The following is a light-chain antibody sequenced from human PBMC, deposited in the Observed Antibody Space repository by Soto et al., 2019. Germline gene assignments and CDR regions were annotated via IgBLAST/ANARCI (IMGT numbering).Light chain of an antibody. CDR2: RAS. J-gene: IGKJ1*01. CDR1: QSVRSSY. CDR3: QQYGSSPRT. V-gene: IGKV3-20*01. Sequence: EIVLTQSPGTLSLSPGARATRSCGASQSVRSSYLAWYQQKSGQAPRLLIYRASTTATGITDRFSGCGSATDLNIPISRLEPEDFAVYYCQQYGSSPRTFGQGNKVDLK.